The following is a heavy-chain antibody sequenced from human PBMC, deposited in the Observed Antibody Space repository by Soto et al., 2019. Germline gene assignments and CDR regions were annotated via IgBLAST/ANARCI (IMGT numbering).Heavy chain of an antibody. D-gene: IGHD3-3*02. V-gene: IGHV1-18*01. CDR2: ISAYNGNT. CDR1: GYTFTSYG. J-gene: IGHJ6*02. CDR3: AREGHFRVLYYYYGMDV. Sequence: ASVKVSCKSSGYTFTSYGISWVRQAPGQGLEWMGWISAYNGNTNHAQKLQGRVTMTTDTSTSTAYMELRTLRSDDTAVYYCAREGHFRVLYYYYGMDVWGQGTTVTVSS.